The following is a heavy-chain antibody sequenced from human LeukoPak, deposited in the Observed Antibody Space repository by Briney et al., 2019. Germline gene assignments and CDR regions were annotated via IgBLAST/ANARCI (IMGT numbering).Heavy chain of an antibody. D-gene: IGHD5-12*01. V-gene: IGHV4-4*07. CDR2: VYTSGTT. CDR3: ARGTEKTRISGYYSFDH. J-gene: IGHJ4*02. CDR1: GGSISGYF. Sequence: SETLSLTCSVSGGSISGYFWTWIRQPAGKELEWIGRVYTSGTTYYNPSLESRVTISLDTFNNQFSLRVTSVTAADTAIYYCARGTEKTRISGYYSFDHWGRGLLVTVSS.